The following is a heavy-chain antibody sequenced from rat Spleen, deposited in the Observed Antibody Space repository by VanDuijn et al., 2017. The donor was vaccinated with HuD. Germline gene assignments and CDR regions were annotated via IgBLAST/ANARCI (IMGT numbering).Heavy chain of an antibody. V-gene: IGHV5-20*01. CDR1: GFTFSNYD. CDR3: TTGLTTRVPGPFAY. D-gene: IGHD1-4*01. CDR2: LSYDGSST. J-gene: IGHJ3*01. Sequence: EVQLVESGGGLVQPGRSMKLSCAASGFTFSNYDMAWVRQAPTKGLEWVASLSYDGSSTYYRDSVKGRFTISRDNAKSTLYLQMDSLRSEDTATYYCTTGLTTRVPGPFAYWGQGTLVTVSS.